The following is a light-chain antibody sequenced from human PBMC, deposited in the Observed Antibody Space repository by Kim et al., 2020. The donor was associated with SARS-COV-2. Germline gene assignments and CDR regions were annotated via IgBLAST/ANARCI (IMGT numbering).Light chain of an antibody. CDR2: AAS. J-gene: IGKJ4*01. V-gene: IGKV1-12*01. CDR3: QQGNSFPLT. CDR1: QDISRW. Sequence: AAVEGRVIITCRASQDISRWLVWYQQKPGKAPKLLIYAASSLHSGVPSRFSGSGSGTDFTLTISSLQPEDFGTYYCQQGNSFPLTFGGGTKVDIK.